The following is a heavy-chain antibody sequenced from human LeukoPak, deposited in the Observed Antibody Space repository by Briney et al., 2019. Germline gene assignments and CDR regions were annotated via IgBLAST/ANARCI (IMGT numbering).Heavy chain of an antibody. V-gene: IGHV4-59*08. CDR2: IYYSGST. J-gene: IGHJ4*02. Sequence: PSETLSLTCTVSGGSLSSYYWSWIRQPPGKGLEWIGYIYYSGSTNYNPSLKSRVTISVDTSKNQFSLKLSSVTAADTAVYYCARNDYGDYGESFDYWGQGTLVTVSS. CDR1: GGSLSSYY. D-gene: IGHD4-17*01. CDR3: ARNDYGDYGESFDY.